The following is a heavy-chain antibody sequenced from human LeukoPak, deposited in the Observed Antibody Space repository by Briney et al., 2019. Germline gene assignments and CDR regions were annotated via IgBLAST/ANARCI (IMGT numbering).Heavy chain of an antibody. CDR2: ISYDGSNK. V-gene: IGHV3-30-3*01. Sequence: PGGSLRLSCAASGFTFSSYAMHWVRQAPGKGLEWVAVISYDGSNKYYADSVKGRFTISRDSSKNTLYLQMNSLRAEDTAVYHCARDRVDYGDPTYYYGMDVWGQGTTVTVSS. D-gene: IGHD4-17*01. CDR1: GFTFSSYA. CDR3: ARDRVDYGDPTYYYGMDV. J-gene: IGHJ6*02.